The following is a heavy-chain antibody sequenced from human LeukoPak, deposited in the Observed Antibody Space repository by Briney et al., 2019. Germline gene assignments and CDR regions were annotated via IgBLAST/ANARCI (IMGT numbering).Heavy chain of an antibody. Sequence: PSETLSLTCAVSGGSISSSNWWSWVRQPPGKGLEWIGEIYHSGSTNYNPSLKSRVTISVDTSKNQFSLKLSSVTAADTAVYYCARLSGYYYSPWYFDYWGQGTLVTVSS. D-gene: IGHD3-22*01. J-gene: IGHJ4*02. CDR3: ARLSGYYYSPWYFDY. V-gene: IGHV4-4*02. CDR2: IYHSGST. CDR1: GGSISSSNW.